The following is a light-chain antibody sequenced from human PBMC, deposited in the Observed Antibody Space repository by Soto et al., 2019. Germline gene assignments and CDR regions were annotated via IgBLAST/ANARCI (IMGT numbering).Light chain of an antibody. Sequence: QAVLTQPPSVSGAPGQRVSISCTGSGSNIGAGYDVHWYRHLPGTAPKLLIYANTNRPSGVPDRFSGSKSATSASLAITGLQAEDEADYYCLSYDNSLSGVLFGGGTKLTVL. CDR2: ANT. CDR1: GSNIGAGYD. J-gene: IGLJ2*01. CDR3: LSYDNSLSGVL. V-gene: IGLV1-40*01.